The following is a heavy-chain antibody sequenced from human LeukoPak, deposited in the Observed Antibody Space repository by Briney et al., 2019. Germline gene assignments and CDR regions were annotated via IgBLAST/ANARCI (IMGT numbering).Heavy chain of an antibody. J-gene: IGHJ6*03. Sequence: PGGSLRLSCAASGFTSSSYGMSWVRQPPGKGLEWVSAISSSGGSTYYADSVKGQFTISRDNSKNTLYLQMNSLRAEDTAVYYCAKLDYDFWSGYYGRNYSYYYIDVWGKGTTVTVSS. V-gene: IGHV3-23*01. CDR1: GFTSSSYG. D-gene: IGHD3-3*01. CDR3: AKLDYDFWSGYYGRNYSYYYIDV. CDR2: ISSSGGST.